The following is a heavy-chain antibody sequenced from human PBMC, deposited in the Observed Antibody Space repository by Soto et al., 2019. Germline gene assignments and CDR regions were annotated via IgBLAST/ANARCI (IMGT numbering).Heavy chain of an antibody. CDR3: ATANPGGYYGDY. D-gene: IGHD3-3*01. J-gene: IGHJ4*02. CDR1: GYTLTELS. Sequence: ASVKVSCKVSGYTLTELSMHWVRQAPGKGLEWMGGFDPQEGETIYAQKFQGKVTMTEDTSTDTAYMELSSLRSEDTAVYYCATANPGGYYGDYWGQGTLVTVSS. CDR2: FDPQEGET. V-gene: IGHV1-24*01.